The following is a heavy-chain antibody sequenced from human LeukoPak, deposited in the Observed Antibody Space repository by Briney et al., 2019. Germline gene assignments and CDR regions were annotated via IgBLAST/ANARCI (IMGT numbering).Heavy chain of an antibody. V-gene: IGHV3-23*01. CDR2: ISGSGDNT. Sequence: QAGGSLRLSCAASGFTFSSYGMSWVRQAPGKGLEWVSAISGSGDNTYYADSVKGRFTISRDNSKNTLYLQMNNLRAEDTAVYYCARSSGIEVAGLFDYWGQGTLVTVSS. CDR3: ARSSGIEVAGLFDY. CDR1: GFTFSSYG. D-gene: IGHD6-19*01. J-gene: IGHJ4*02.